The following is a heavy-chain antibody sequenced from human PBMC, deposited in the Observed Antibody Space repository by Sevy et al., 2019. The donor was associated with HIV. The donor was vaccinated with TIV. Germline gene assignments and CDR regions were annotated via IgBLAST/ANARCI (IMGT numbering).Heavy chain of an antibody. CDR1: GFTFSSYA. V-gene: IGHV3-23*01. Sequence: GGSLRLSCAASGFTFSSYAMSWVRQAPGKGLEWVSAISGSGGSTYNADSVKGRFTISRDNSKNTLYLQMNSLGAEDTAVYYCAKLSGVRFCRTNGVCSNGMDVWGQGTTVTVSS. J-gene: IGHJ6*02. CDR2: ISGSGGST. CDR3: AKLSGVRFCRTNGVCSNGMDV. D-gene: IGHD2-8*01.